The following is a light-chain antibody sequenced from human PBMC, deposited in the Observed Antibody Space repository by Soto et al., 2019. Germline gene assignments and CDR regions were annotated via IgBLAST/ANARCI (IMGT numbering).Light chain of an antibody. Sequence: IQLTQSPSTLSASLGDTVTMTSRASQSISRWLSWYQQKAGKAPKLLIYDASTLQTGVASRFSGSMSGTEFTLTITGLQPDDSATYYCKQYNSYWTFGPGTKVEV. CDR1: QSISRW. V-gene: IGKV1-5*01. J-gene: IGKJ1*01. CDR2: DAS. CDR3: KQYNSYWT.